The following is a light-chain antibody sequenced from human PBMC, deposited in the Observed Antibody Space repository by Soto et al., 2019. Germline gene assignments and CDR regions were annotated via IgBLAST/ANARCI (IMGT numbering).Light chain of an antibody. CDR1: QSVSSSY. V-gene: IGKV3-20*01. CDR2: GAS. CDR3: QRYNDYQYV. Sequence: EIVLTQSPGTLSLSPGERATLSCRASQSVSSSYLAWYQQKPGQAPRLLIYGASSRATGIPDRFSGSGSGTDFTLTISRLEPEDFGTYYCQRYNDYQYVFGQGTKLDMK. J-gene: IGKJ2*01.